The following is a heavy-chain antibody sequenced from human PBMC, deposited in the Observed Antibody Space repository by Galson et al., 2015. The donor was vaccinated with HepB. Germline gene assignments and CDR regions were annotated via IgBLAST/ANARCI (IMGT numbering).Heavy chain of an antibody. Sequence: SLRLSCAASGFIFSSHAMHWVRQAPGKGLEWVAVISYDGNGKQYADSVKGRFTISRDNSKNTLFLQMDSLRGEDTAVYYCAKDHQDDYDFRSGSYYYYYGMDVWGQGTTVTVSS. V-gene: IGHV3-30*04. J-gene: IGHJ6*02. D-gene: IGHD3-3*01. CDR3: AKDHQDDYDFRSGSYYYYYGMDV. CDR1: GFIFSSHA. CDR2: ISYDGNGK.